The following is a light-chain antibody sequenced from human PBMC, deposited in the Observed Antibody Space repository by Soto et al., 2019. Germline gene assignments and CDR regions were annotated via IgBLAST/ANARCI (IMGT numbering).Light chain of an antibody. Sequence: EVMLTQSPGTQSLSPGERATLSCRASQSVSSNYLAWYQQKSGQAPRLLIYGASNRATGIPDRFSGSGSGKDFTLSIRRLEPEYFAVYYFQQYDTSPRTFGQGTKVEFK. V-gene: IGKV3-20*01. CDR1: QSVSSNY. CDR3: QQYDTSPRT. CDR2: GAS. J-gene: IGKJ1*01.